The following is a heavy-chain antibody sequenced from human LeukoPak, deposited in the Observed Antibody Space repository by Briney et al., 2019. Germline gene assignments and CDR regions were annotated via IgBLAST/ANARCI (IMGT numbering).Heavy chain of an antibody. CDR3: ARWFGELGFDY. J-gene: IGHJ4*02. V-gene: IGHV4-61*02. CDR2: MYNSGST. Sequence: PSQTLSLTCTVSGGSISSDTCYWSWIRQPAGKGLEWIGRMYNSGSTNYNPSLKSRVTISVDTSKNQFSLKLSSVTAADTAVYYCARWFGELGFDYWGQGTLVTVSS. CDR1: GGSISSDTCY. D-gene: IGHD3-10*01.